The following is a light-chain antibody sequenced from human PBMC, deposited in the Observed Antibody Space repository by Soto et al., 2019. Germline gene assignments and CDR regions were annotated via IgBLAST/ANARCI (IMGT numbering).Light chain of an antibody. V-gene: IGKV3-15*01. J-gene: IGKJ1*01. CDR2: GAS. CDR3: QQYNNWPQT. Sequence: EIVMTQSPATLSVSPGERATLSCRASQSVSSNLAWYQQKPGQAPRLRIYGASTRATGISARFSGSGSGTEFTLTISSLQSEDFAVYYCQQYNNWPQTFGKGTKVEIK. CDR1: QSVSSN.